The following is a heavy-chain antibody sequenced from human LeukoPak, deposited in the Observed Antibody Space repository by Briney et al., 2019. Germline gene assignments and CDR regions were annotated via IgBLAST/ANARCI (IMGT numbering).Heavy chain of an antibody. V-gene: IGHV3-30-3*01. D-gene: IGHD5-12*01. CDR2: ISYDGNNK. CDR1: GFTFSSYA. J-gene: IGHJ4*02. Sequence: GGSLRLSCAASGFTFSSYAMHWVRQAPGKGLEWVAVISYDGNNKYYADSVKGRFTISRDNSKNTLYLQMNSLRAEDTAVYYCARDQRLRLRGPLDYWGQGTLVTVSS. CDR3: ARDQRLRLRGPLDY.